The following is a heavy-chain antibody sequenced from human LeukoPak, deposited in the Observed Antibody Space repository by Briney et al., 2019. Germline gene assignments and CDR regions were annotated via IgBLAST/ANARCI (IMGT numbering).Heavy chain of an antibody. J-gene: IGHJ3*02. CDR3: ARHSEYYDSSGYYFDAFDI. D-gene: IGHD3-22*01. CDR1: GGSISSHY. Sequence: KPSETLSLTCTVSGGSISSHYWSWIRQPPGKGLVWIGYIYYSGSTNYNPSLKSRATISVDTSKNQFSLKLSSVTAADTAVYYCARHSEYYDSSGYYFDAFDIWGQGTMVTVSS. CDR2: IYYSGST. V-gene: IGHV4-59*11.